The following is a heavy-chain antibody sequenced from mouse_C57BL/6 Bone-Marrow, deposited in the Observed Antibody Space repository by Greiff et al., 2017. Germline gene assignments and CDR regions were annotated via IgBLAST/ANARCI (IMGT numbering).Heavy chain of an antibody. CDR1: GYSITSGYY. CDR2: ISYDGSN. V-gene: IGHV3-6*01. CDR3: ARAAYYSNYVGFAY. J-gene: IGHJ3*01. D-gene: IGHD2-5*01. Sequence: EVKLQESGPGLVKPSQSLSLTCSVTGYSITSGYYWNWIRQFPGNKLEWMGYISYDGSNNYNPSLKNRISITRDTSKNQFFLKLNSVTTEDTATYYCARAAYYSNYVGFAYWGQGTLVTVSA.